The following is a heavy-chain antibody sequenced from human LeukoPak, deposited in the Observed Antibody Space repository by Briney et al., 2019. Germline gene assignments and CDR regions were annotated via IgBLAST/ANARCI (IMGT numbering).Heavy chain of an antibody. CDR1: GFTFSSYA. J-gene: IGHJ4*02. CDR3: ARDSPVLRRDGPAGYFDY. Sequence: PGGSLRLSCAASGFTFSSYAMHWVRQAPGKGLEWVAVISYDGSNKYYADSVKGRFTISRDNSKNTLYLQMNSLRAEDTAMYYCARDSPVLRRDGPAGYFDYWGQGTLVTVSS. V-gene: IGHV3-30-3*01. D-gene: IGHD5-24*01. CDR2: ISYDGSNK.